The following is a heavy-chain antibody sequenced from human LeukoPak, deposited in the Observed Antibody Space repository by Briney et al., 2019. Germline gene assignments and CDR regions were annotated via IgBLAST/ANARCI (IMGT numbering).Heavy chain of an antibody. CDR3: ATWPGGWYGEDS. Sequence: GGSLRLSCAASGFTVSSNYMSWVRQAPGKGLEWVSVIYGGGSTYYADSVKGRFTISRDTSKNTLHLQMNSLRAEDTAVYYCATWPGGWYGEDSWGQGTLVTVSS. V-gene: IGHV3-53*01. J-gene: IGHJ4*02. CDR2: IYGGGST. CDR1: GFTVSSNY. D-gene: IGHD6-19*01.